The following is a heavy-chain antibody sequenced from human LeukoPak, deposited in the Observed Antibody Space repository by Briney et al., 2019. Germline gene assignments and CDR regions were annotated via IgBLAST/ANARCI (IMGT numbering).Heavy chain of an antibody. J-gene: IGHJ6*02. CDR3: ARLLWLRYYSYGMDV. Sequence: GESLKISCKGSGYSFTSYWIGWVRQMPGKGLEWMGIIYPADSDTSYSPSFQGQVTISADKSMSTAYLQWSSLQASDSAMYYCARLLWLRYYSYGMDVWGQGTTVTVSS. CDR1: GYSFTSYW. D-gene: IGHD5-12*01. CDR2: IYPADSDT. V-gene: IGHV5-51*01.